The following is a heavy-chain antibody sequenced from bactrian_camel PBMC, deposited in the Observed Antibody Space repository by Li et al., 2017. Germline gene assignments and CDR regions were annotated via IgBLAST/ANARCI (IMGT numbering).Heavy chain of an antibody. CDR2: ISTDGTT. D-gene: IGHD6*01. V-gene: IGHV3S57*01. CDR3: AADSPEYDGSWYSSCPNPSFGI. CDR1: DRANRYC. J-gene: IGHJ4*01. Sequence: QLVESGGGSVQAGGSLRLSCSASDRANRYCMGWFRQAAGNECELVSSISTDGTTKYPDSMKGRFTVSQDNAKNTVYLQINNLQVDDTAVYYCAADSPEYDGSWYSSCPNPSFGIWGQGTQVTVS.